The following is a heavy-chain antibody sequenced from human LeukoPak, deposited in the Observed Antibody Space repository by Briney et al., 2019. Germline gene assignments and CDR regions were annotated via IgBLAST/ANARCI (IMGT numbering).Heavy chain of an antibody. J-gene: IGHJ4*02. CDR3: ASRVGATRDY. V-gene: IGHV1-69*02. D-gene: IGHD1-26*01. CDR2: IIPILGIA. Sequence: GSSVMLSCTPSGGTFSSYTISMVGLAPAQGQEWMGSIIPILGIANYAQKFQGRVTITADKSTSTAYMELSSLRSEDTAVYYCASRVGATRDYWGQGTLVTVSS. CDR1: GGTFSSYT.